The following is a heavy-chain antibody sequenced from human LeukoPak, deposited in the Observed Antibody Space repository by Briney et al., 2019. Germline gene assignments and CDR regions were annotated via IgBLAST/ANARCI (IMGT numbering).Heavy chain of an antibody. V-gene: IGHV4-59*01. Sequence: PSETLSLTCTVSGGSISGYYWGWIRQPPGKGLEWIGYIYYSGSTNYNPSLKSRATISEDTSKNQFSLKLSSVTAADTAVYYCARVYSSSSVDAFHIWGQGTMVTVSS. CDR2: IYYSGST. J-gene: IGHJ3*02. CDR3: ARVYSSSSVDAFHI. CDR1: GGSISGYY. D-gene: IGHD6-6*01.